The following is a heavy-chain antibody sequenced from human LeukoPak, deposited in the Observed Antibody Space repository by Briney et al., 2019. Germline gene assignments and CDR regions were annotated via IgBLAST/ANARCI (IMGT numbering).Heavy chain of an antibody. Sequence: PGGSLRLSCAASGFTFSSHWMNWVRQAPGKGLVWVSRIASDGSSTTYADSVKGRFSISRDNAKNTLYLRMNSLRVEDTAVYYCARGRPHGNDYWGQGTLVTVSS. J-gene: IGHJ4*02. CDR2: IASDGSST. CDR3: ARGRPHGNDY. V-gene: IGHV3-74*01. CDR1: GFTFSSHW. D-gene: IGHD4-23*01.